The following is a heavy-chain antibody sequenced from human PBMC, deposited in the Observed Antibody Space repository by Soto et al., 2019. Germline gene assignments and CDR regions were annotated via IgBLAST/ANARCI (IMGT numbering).Heavy chain of an antibody. CDR2: IYYSGST. CDR3: ARDFSSSDGKDV. D-gene: IGHD2-15*01. Sequence: SETLSLTCTVSGGSISSYYWSWIRQPPGKGLEWIGYIYYSGSTNYNPSLKSRVTISVDTSKNQFSLKLSSVTAADTAVYYCARDFSSSDGKDVWGQGTTVTVSS. J-gene: IGHJ6*02. V-gene: IGHV4-59*01. CDR1: GGSISSYY.